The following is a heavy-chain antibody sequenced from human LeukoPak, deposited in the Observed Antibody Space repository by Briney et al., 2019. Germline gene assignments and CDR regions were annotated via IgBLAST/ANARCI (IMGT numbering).Heavy chain of an antibody. D-gene: IGHD2-2*01. J-gene: IGHJ4*02. CDR3: AKASGGYCSSISCYHFDY. V-gene: IGHV3-9*01. Sequence: GGSLRLSCAASGFAFHDYAMHWVRQAPGKGLEWVSSISWNSGTIRYADSVKGRFTISRDNARNSLYLQMNSRRAEDTALYYCAKASGGYCSSISCYHFDYWGQGTLVTVSS. CDR2: ISWNSGTI. CDR1: GFAFHDYA.